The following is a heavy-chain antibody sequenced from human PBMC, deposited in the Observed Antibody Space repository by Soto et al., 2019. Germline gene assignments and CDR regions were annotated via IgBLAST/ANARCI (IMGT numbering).Heavy chain of an antibody. Sequence: QVQLVESGGGVVQPGRSLRLSCAASGFTFSSNAMHWVRQAPGKGLEWVAVISNDGSHTSYADSAKGRFTISRDNAKNTLYLQMNSRRAEDTGIYYCTKGGSSSSNSYHIGYWGQGALVTVSS. V-gene: IGHV3-30*18. D-gene: IGHD2-2*01. CDR3: TKGGSSSSNSYHIGY. CDR1: GFTFSSNA. CDR2: ISNDGSHT. J-gene: IGHJ4*02.